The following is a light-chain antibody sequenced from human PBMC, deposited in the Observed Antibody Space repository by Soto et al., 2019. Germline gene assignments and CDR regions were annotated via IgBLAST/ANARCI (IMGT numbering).Light chain of an antibody. CDR1: QTVRDN. CDR3: QQYNIWPLT. CDR2: GAS. Sequence: EIVMTQSPATLSVSPGERATLSCRASQTVRDNLAWYQQKPGQAPRLLIYGASIRATGIPARFSGSGSGTEFTLTIDTLQPEDCAVYYCQQYNIWPLTFGGGTKVEIK. V-gene: IGKV3D-15*03. J-gene: IGKJ4*01.